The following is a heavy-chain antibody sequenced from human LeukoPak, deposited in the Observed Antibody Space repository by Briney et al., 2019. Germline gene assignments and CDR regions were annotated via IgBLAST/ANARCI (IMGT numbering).Heavy chain of an antibody. CDR3: ARGDSSGYYHYYYMDV. Sequence: SVKVSCKASGGTFSSYAISWVRQAPGQGLEWMGGIIPIFGTADYAQKFQGRVTITTDESTSTAYMELSSLRSEDTAVYYCARGDSSGYYHYYYMDVWGKGTTVTVSS. CDR2: IIPIFGTA. D-gene: IGHD3-22*01. J-gene: IGHJ6*03. V-gene: IGHV1-69*05. CDR1: GGTFSSYA.